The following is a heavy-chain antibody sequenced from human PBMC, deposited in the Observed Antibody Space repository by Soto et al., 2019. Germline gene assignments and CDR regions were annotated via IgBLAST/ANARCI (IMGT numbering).Heavy chain of an antibody. V-gene: IGHV4-59*08. CDR2: IYYSGST. CDR3: ARQDYSSGYDY. CDR1: CGSISSYY. Sequence: PLETLSLTCTVSCGSISSYYLSWIRQPPGKGLEWIGYIYYSGSTNYNPSLKSRVTISVDTSKNQFSLKLSSVTAADTAVYYCARQDYSSGYDYWGQGTLVTVS. J-gene: IGHJ4*02. D-gene: IGHD6-19*01.